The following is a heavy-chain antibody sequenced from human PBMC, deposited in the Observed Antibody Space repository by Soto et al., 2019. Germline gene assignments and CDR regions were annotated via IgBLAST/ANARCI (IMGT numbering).Heavy chain of an antibody. CDR3: ARGKGYTGLNCFDP. Sequence: PSETLSLTCAVSGYSISSGYYWGWIRQPPGKGLEWIGSIYHSGSIYYNPSLKSRVSISVDTSKNHFSLKLSSVTAADTAVYYCARGKGYTGLNCFDPWGQGTLVTVSS. V-gene: IGHV4-38-2*01. CDR1: GYSISSGYY. CDR2: IYHSGSI. D-gene: IGHD1-1*01. J-gene: IGHJ5*02.